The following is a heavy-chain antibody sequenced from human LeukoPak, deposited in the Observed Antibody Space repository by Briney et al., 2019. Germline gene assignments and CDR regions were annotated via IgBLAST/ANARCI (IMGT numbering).Heavy chain of an antibody. CDR1: GGTFSSYA. Sequence: GASVKVSCKASGGTFSSYAISWVRQAPGQGLEWMGGIIPIFGTANYAQKFQGRVTITADESTSTAYKELSSLRSEDTAVYYCALQLPHAFDIWGQGTMVTVSS. V-gene: IGHV1-69*01. D-gene: IGHD2-2*01. CDR2: IIPIFGTA. CDR3: ALQLPHAFDI. J-gene: IGHJ3*02.